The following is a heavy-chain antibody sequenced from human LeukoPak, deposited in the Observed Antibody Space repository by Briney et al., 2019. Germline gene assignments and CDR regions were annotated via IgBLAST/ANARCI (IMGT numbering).Heavy chain of an antibody. CDR1: GYSFTSYW. V-gene: IGHV5-51*01. CDR3: AITMVRGLMGY. D-gene: IGHD3-10*01. J-gene: IGHJ4*02. CDR2: IYPVDSDT. Sequence: HGESLKISCKGSGYSFTSYWIGWVRQRPGKGLEWMGIIYPVDSDTRYSPSSQRQITIPDDKSIRPAYLQCSSLKASDTAMYYCAITMVRGLMGYWGQGTLVTVSS.